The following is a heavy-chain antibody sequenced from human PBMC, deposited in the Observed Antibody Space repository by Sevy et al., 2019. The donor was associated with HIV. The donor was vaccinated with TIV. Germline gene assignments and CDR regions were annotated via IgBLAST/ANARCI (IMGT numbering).Heavy chain of an antibody. D-gene: IGHD2-21*02. CDR1: GFTFRNYG. CDR2: IWYDGSNK. Sequence: GGSLRLSCTASGFTFRNYGMQWVRQAPGKGLEWMALIWYDGSNKYYADSVNGRFTIARDNSKNTLYMQMNSLGAEDTAVYYCATARASRGPDCGYYFDYWGQGTLVTVSS. V-gene: IGHV3-33*03. J-gene: IGHJ4*02. CDR3: ATARASRGPDCGYYFDY.